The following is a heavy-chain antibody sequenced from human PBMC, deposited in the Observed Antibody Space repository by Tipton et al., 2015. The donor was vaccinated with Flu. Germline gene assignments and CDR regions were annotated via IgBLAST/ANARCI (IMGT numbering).Heavy chain of an antibody. V-gene: IGHV4-61*01. CDR3: ARDPLGGATSRRTAYAFDI. CDR1: GGSVSSGSYY. D-gene: IGHD1-26*01. J-gene: IGHJ3*02. Sequence: TLSLTCTVSGGSVSSGSYYWSWIRQPPGKGLEWIGYIYYSGSTNYNPSLKSRVTISVDTSKNQFSLKLSSVTAADTAVYYCARDPLGGATSRRTAYAFDIWGQGTMVTVSS. CDR2: IYYSGST.